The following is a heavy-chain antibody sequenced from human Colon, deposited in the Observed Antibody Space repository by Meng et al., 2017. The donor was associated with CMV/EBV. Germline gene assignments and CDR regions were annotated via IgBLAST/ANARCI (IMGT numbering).Heavy chain of an antibody. CDR3: ARDRQGSGRYTDY. V-gene: IGHV4-30-4*01. Sequence: LSGGHIRRGAFYWRWVRQPPGKGLEWIGLIYYSGSTYYNPSLRSRVTMSVDTSKNQFSLTLTSVTAPDTAVYYCARDRQGSGRYTDYWGQGTLVTVSS. J-gene: IGHJ4*02. D-gene: IGHD1-26*01. CDR2: IYYSGST. CDR1: GGHIRRGAFY.